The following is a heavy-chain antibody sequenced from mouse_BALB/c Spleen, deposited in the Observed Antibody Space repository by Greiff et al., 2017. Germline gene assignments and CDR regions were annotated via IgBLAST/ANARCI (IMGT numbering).Heavy chain of an antibody. D-gene: IGHD1-2*01. Sequence: SGPELVKPGASVTMSCKASGYTFTDYYMKWVKQSHRKSLEWIGDINPNNGDTFYNQKFKGNATLTVDKSSSPAYMQLNSLTSEDSAVYYCARFPQYYGYDYWGRGTTLTVSS. CDR2: INPNNGDT. V-gene: IGHV1-26*01. CDR1: GYTFTDYY. J-gene: IGHJ2*01. CDR3: ARFPQYYGYDY.